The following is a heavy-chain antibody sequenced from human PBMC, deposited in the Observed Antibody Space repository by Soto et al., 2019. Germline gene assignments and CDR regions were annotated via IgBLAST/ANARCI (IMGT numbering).Heavy chain of an antibody. CDR1: GFIFSNYA. CDR2: VSGGGGST. V-gene: IGHV3-23*01. J-gene: IGHJ4*02. D-gene: IGHD6-19*01. CDR3: AKDLSPWPSSSFHS. Sequence: EVQLLESGGGLVQPGGSLRLSCAVSGFIFSNYAMSWVRQAPGGGLEWVSTVSGGGGSTYYADSVKGRFTISRDNSKNTLYLQMNSLRVDDSAVYYFAKDLSPWPSSSFHSWGQGTLVPVSS.